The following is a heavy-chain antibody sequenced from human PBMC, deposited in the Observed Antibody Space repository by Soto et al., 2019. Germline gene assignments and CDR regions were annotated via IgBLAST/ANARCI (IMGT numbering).Heavy chain of an antibody. Sequence: SETLSLTCTVSGGSVSSGSYYWSWIRQPPGKGLEWIGYIYYSGSTNYNPSLKSRVTISVDTSKNQVSLEMTSVTAADTAVYYCTRGLFSGSQYSGGWYYFDSWGQGTMVTVSS. D-gene: IGHD1-26*01. V-gene: IGHV4-61*01. CDR3: TRGLFSGSQYSGGWYYFDS. J-gene: IGHJ4*02. CDR2: IYYSGST. CDR1: GGSVSSGSYY.